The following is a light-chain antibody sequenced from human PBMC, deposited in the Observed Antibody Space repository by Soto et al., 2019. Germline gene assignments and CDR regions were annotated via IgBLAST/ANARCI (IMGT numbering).Light chain of an antibody. J-gene: IGLJ1*01. CDR2: DVS. CDR3: SSCTSSSTLVV. Sequence: QSALTQPASVSGCPGQSITISCTGTSSDVGGYNYVSWYQHHPGKAPKLLIYDVSNRPSGVSNRFSGSKSGSTASLTISGLQAEDEADFYCSSCTSSSTLVVFGTGTKLTVL. CDR1: SSDVGGYNY. V-gene: IGLV2-14*03.